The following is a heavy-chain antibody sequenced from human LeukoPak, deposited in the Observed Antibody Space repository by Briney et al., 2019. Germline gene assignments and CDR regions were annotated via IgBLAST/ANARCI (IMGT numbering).Heavy chain of an antibody. CDR1: GGSIISYY. D-gene: IGHD3-10*01. J-gene: IGHJ5*02. CDR3: ARGGYYGSGNDFRFDP. CDR2: IYYSGST. Sequence: SETLSLTCTVSGGSIISYYWSWIRQPPGKGLEWIGYIYYSGSTNYKPSLKSRVTISVDTSKNQFSLKLSSVTAADTAVYYCARGGYYGSGNDFRFDPWGQGTLVTVSS. V-gene: IGHV4-59*01.